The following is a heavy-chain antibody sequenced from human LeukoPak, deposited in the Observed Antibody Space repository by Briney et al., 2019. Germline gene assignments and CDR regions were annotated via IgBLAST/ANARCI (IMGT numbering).Heavy chain of an antibody. CDR1: SGSFSGYF. CDR2: IYYSGST. D-gene: IGHD3-22*01. V-gene: IGHV4-59*01. Sequence: SETLSLTCAVYSGSFSGYFWTWIRQPPGKGLEWIGYIYYSGSTNYNPSLKSRVTISVDTSKNQFSLKLSSVTAADTAVYYCASSTPYYYDSSGYPPSYYYYYMDVWGKGTTVTVSS. CDR3: ASSTPYYYDSSGYPPSYYYYYMDV. J-gene: IGHJ6*03.